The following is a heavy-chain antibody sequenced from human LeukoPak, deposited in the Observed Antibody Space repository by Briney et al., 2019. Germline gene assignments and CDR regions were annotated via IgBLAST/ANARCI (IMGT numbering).Heavy chain of an antibody. CDR2: ISSNGGST. V-gene: IGHV3-64*01. J-gene: IGHJ6*03. CDR3: ASGGTKSIAARRGNYYYMDV. Sequence: PGGSLRLSCAASGFTFSSYAMHWVRQAPGKGLEYVSAISSNGGSTYYANSVKGRFTISRDNSKNTLYLQMGSLRAEDMAVYYCASGGTKSIAARRGNYYYMDVWGKGTTITVSS. D-gene: IGHD6-6*01. CDR1: GFTFSSYA.